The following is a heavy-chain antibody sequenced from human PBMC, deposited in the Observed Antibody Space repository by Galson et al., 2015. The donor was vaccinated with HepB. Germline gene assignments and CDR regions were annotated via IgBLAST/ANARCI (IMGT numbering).Heavy chain of an antibody. CDR3: ARGRGNNANFDS. D-gene: IGHD2/OR15-2a*01. CDR1: GFIFSSYS. J-gene: IGHJ4*02. CDR2: TSSSGSSK. V-gene: IGHV3-21*01. Sequence: SLRLSCAASGFIFSSYSMNWVRQAPGKGLEWVSSTSSSGSSKSYADSVKGRFTISRDNAKNSLYLQINSLRAEDTAVYYCARGRGNNANFDSWGQGTLVTVSS.